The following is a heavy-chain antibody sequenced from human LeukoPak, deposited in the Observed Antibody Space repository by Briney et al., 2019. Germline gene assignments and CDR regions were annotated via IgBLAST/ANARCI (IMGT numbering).Heavy chain of an antibody. J-gene: IGHJ4*02. CDR3: ARSAAMISLQLDY. CDR1: GFTFSSYG. V-gene: IGHV3-30*03. D-gene: IGHD3-22*01. Sequence: PGGSLRLSCAASGFTFSSYGMHWVRQAPGKGLGWVAVISYDGSNKYYADSVKGRFTISRDNSKNTLYLQMNSLRAEDTAVYYCARSAAMISLQLDYWGQGTLVTVSS. CDR2: ISYDGSNK.